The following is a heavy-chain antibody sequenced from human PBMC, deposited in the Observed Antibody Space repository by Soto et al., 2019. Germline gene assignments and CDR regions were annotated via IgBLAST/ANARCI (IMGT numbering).Heavy chain of an antibody. J-gene: IGHJ5*02. CDR2: IIPMFGTT. CDR3: ARCLVVGASNFRWFDP. CDR1: GGTFSKYA. Sequence: QPQLVQSGAEVKKPGSSVKVSCKASGGTFSKYALIWVRQAPGEGLEWMGGIIPMFGTTHYAQKFLGRVSITADDSATTAYMELSRLRSADTAVYYCARCLVVGASNFRWFDPWGQGTLVTVSS. V-gene: IGHV1-69*01. D-gene: IGHD1-26*01.